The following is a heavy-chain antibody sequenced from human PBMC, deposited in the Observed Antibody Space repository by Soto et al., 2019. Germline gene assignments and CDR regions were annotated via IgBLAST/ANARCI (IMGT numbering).Heavy chain of an antibody. D-gene: IGHD3-10*01. CDR2: INHSGST. CDR1: GGSFSGYY. V-gene: IGHV4-34*01. Sequence: SETLSLTCAVYGGSFSGYYWSWIRQPPGKGLEWIGEINHSGSTNNNPSLKSRVTISVDTSKNQFSLKLSSVTAADTAVYYCARHTYYYGSGSYYNYLGKNNWFDPWGQGTLVTVSS. CDR3: ARHTYYYGSGSYYNYLGKNNWFDP. J-gene: IGHJ5*02.